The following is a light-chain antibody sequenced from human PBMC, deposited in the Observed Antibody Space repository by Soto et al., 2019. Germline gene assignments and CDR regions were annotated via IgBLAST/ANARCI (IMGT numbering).Light chain of an antibody. J-gene: IGKJ2*01. CDR2: DAS. Sequence: EVVLTQSPDTLSLSPGDRATLSCRASQSVSTCLGWYQQKFGQAPRLLIYDASKRATGIPARFSGSGSGTDFTLTISSLEPEDFAVYYCQQRSNRPPGYAFGQGTRLEI. CDR3: QQRSNRPPGYA. V-gene: IGKV3-11*01. CDR1: QSVSTC.